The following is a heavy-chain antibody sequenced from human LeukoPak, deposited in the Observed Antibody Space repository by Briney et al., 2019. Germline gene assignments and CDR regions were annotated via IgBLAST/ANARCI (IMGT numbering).Heavy chain of an antibody. J-gene: IGHJ4*02. CDR2: INPSGGST. D-gene: IGHD3-3*01. CDR3: ARGSGFWSGYYYFDY. V-gene: IGHV1-46*01. Sequence: ASVKVSCKASGYTFTSYYMHWVRQAPGQGLEWMGIINPSGGSTSYAQKFQGRVTMTRDMSTSTVYMELSSLRSEDTAVYYCARGSGFWSGYYYFDYWGQGTLVTVSS. CDR1: GYTFTSYY.